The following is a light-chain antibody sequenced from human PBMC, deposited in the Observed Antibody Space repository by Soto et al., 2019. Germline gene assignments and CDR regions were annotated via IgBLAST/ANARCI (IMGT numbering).Light chain of an antibody. CDR1: QSVSSN. CDR3: HQYYKWPLT. Sequence: EIVMTQSPATLSVSPGERATLSCRASQSVSSNLAWYQQKPGQAPRLLIYGASTRATDIPARFSGSGSGTEFIFTISSLQSEDFAVYYCHQYYKWPLTFGGGTKVDIK. J-gene: IGKJ4*01. CDR2: GAS. V-gene: IGKV3-15*01.